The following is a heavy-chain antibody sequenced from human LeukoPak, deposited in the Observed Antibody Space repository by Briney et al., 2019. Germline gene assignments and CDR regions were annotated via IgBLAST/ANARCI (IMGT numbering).Heavy chain of an antibody. CDR3: AKGPFYCSTNTCPQYYYYMDV. CDR2: VRYDGSDK. CDR1: GFTFSRHG. V-gene: IGHV3-30*02. D-gene: IGHD2-2*01. Sequence: AGGSLRLSCVASGFTFSRHGMHWVRQAPGKGLEWVAFVRYDGSDKYYAESVKGRFTISRDNSENTLYLQMSSLRDEDTAVYYCAKGPFYCSTNTCPQYYYYMDVWGKGITVTVSS. J-gene: IGHJ6*03.